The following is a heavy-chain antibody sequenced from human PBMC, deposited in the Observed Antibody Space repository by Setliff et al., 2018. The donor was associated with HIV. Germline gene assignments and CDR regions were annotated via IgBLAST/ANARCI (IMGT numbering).Heavy chain of an antibody. V-gene: IGHV1-18*01. CDR2: ISVYNGNT. CDR3: ARVYCSGGSCFTFDY. D-gene: IGHD2-15*01. CDR1: GYSLSTYA. J-gene: IGHJ4*02. Sequence: ASVKVSCKASGYSLSTYAISWVRQAPGQGLEWMGWISVYNGNTNYAQKLQGRVTMTTDTSTSTAYMELRSLRSDDTAVYYCARVYCSGGSCFTFDYWGQGTLVTVSS.